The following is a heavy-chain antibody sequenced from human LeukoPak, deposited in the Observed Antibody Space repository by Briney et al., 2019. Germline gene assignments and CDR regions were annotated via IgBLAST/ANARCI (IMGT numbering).Heavy chain of an antibody. CDR2: INPNSGGT. CDR3: SLAHRYYFDY. V-gene: IGHV1-2*02. Sequence: ASVKVSCKASGYTFTSYGISWVRQAPGQGLEWMGWINPNSGGTNYAQKFQGRVTMTRDTSISTAYMELSRLRSDDTAVYYCSLAHRYYFDYWGPGTLVTVSS. CDR1: GYTFTSYG. J-gene: IGHJ4*02.